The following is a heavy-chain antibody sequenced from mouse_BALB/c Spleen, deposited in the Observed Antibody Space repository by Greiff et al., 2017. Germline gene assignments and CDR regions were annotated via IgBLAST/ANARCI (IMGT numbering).Heavy chain of an antibody. CDR3: AVYYEYAWFAY. CDR1: GYTFTDYA. D-gene: IGHD2-4*01. J-gene: IGHJ3*01. Sequence: VMLVESGAELVRPGVSVKISCKGSGYTFTDYAMHWVKQSHAKSLEWIGVISTYYGDASYNQKFKGKATMTVDKSSSTDYMELARLTSEDSAIYYCAVYYEYAWFAYWGQGTLVTVSA. V-gene: IGHV1S137*01. CDR2: ISTYYGDA.